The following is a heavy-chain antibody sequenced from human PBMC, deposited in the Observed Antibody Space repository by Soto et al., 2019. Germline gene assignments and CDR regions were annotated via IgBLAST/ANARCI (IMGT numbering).Heavy chain of an antibody. CDR1: GYTFTSYG. V-gene: IGHV1-18*01. CDR3: ARDLGRTVRGVIINHPDY. CDR2: ISAYNGNT. J-gene: IGHJ4*02. D-gene: IGHD3-10*01. Sequence: QVQLVQSGAEVKKPGASVKVSCKASGYTFTSYGIIWVRQAPGQGLEWMGWISAYNGNTNYAQKLQGRVTMTTDTSTSPAYMELRSLRSDDTAVYYCARDLGRTVRGVIINHPDYWGQGTLVTVSS.